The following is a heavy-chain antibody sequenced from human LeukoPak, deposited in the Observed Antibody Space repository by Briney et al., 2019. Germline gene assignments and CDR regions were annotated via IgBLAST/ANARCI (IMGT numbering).Heavy chain of an antibody. D-gene: IGHD2-2*02. J-gene: IGHJ4*02. V-gene: IGHV1-46*01. CDR1: GYTFTDYY. CDR3: ARDRVRYCSSISCYTLDY. CDR2: FNPSGGST. Sequence: GASVKVSCKASGYTFTDYYMHWVRQAPGQGLEWMGIFNPSGGSTSYAQKFQGRVTMTRDSSTSTVYMELSSLRSEDTAVYYCARDRVRYCSSISCYTLDYWGQGTLVTVSS.